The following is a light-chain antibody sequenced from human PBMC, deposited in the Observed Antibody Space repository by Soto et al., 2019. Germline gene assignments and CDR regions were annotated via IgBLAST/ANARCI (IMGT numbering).Light chain of an antibody. J-gene: IGLJ1*01. CDR1: SSDIGDYNY. CDR3: SSYTSSITYV. V-gene: IGLV2-14*01. CDR2: GVN. Sequence: QSALTQPASVSGSPGQSITISCTGTSSDIGDYNYVSWYQQRPEKAPELMIYGVNNRPPGVSNRFSGSKSGNTASLTISGLQAADEADYYCSSYTSSITYVFGTGTKVTVL.